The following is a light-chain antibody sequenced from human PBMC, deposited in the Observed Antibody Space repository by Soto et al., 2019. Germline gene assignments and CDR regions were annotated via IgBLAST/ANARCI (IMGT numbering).Light chain of an antibody. V-gene: IGLV2-23*01. CDR1: SSHIGSSNL. CDR3: NSYVGSNNYV. Sequence: QSVLTQPASVSGSPGQSITISCTASSSHIGSSNLVSWYQHHSGKAPKLIIYEGNKRPSGVSNRFSGSKSGKTASLTISGLQAEDEADYYCNSYVGSNNYVFGTGTKVTVL. J-gene: IGLJ1*01. CDR2: EGN.